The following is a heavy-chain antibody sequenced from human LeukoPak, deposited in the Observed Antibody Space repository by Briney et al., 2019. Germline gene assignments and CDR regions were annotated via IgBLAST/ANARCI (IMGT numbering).Heavy chain of an antibody. J-gene: IGHJ4*02. CDR2: IYYSGST. CDR1: GGSISSSSYY. CDR3: ARRDYVWGSYYPFDY. Sequence: PSETLSLTCTVSGGSISSSSYYWGWIRQPPGKGLEWIGSIYYSGSTYYNPSLKSRVTISVDTFKNQFSLKLSSVTAADTAVYYCARRDYVWGSYYPFDYWGQGTLVTVSS. D-gene: IGHD3-16*01. V-gene: IGHV4-39*01.